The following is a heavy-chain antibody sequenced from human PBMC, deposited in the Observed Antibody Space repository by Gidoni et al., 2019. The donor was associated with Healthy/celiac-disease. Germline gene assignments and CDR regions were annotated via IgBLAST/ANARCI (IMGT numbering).Heavy chain of an antibody. CDR1: GFTFISYS. D-gene: IGHD1-26*01. J-gene: IGHJ4*02. Sequence: EVQLVESGGGLVQPGGSLRLSCAASGFTFISYSMNWVRQAPGKGLEWVSYISSSSSTIYYADSVKGRFTISRDNAKNSLYLQMNSLRAEDTAVYYCARVGEAAWELRLFDYWGQGTLVTVSS. CDR3: ARVGEAAWELRLFDY. CDR2: ISSSSSTI. V-gene: IGHV3-48*01.